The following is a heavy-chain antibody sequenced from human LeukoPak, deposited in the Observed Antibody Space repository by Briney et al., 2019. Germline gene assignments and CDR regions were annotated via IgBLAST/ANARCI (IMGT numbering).Heavy chain of an antibody. CDR1: GFISSNYS. D-gene: IGHD1-26*01. CDR2: ISRTSSTI. J-gene: IGHJ6*02. Sequence: GGSLRLSCVVSGFISSNYSMNWVRQAPGKGLEWLSYISRTSSTILYADSVKGRFTISRDQAKNSVYLQMNSLRDEDTAVYYCVRIRDSGAYYFYYGMDVWGQGTTVTVSS. CDR3: VRIRDSGAYYFYYGMDV. V-gene: IGHV3-48*02.